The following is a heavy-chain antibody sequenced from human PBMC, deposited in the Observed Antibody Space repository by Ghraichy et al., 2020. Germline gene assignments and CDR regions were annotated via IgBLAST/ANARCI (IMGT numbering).Heavy chain of an antibody. J-gene: IGHJ3*02. CDR1: GGSISSGDYY. CDR3: ASAPREYYDSSPDAFDI. CDR2: IYYSGST. Sequence: LRLSCTVSGGSISSGDYYWSWIRQPPGKGLEWIGYIYYSGSTYYNPSLKSRVTISVDTSKNQFSLKLSSVTAADTAVYYCASAPREYYDSSPDAFDIWGQGTMVTVSS. D-gene: IGHD3-22*01. V-gene: IGHV4-30-4*01.